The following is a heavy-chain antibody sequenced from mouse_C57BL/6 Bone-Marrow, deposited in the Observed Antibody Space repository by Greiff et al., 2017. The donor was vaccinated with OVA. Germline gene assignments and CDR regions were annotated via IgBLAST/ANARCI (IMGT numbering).Heavy chain of an antibody. J-gene: IGHJ1*03. CDR2: IYPGDGDT. CDR1: GYAFSSSW. Sequence: VQLVESGPELVKPGASVKISCKASGYAFSSSWMNWVKQRPGKGLEWIGRIYPGDGDTNYNGKFKGKATLTADKSSSTAYMQLSSLTSEDSAVYYCARRAVVARWYFDVWGTGTTVTVSS. D-gene: IGHD1-1*01. CDR3: ARRAVVARWYFDV. V-gene: IGHV1-82*01.